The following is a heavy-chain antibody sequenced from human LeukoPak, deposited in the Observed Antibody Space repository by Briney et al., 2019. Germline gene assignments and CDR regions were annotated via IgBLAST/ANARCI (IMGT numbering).Heavy chain of an antibody. Sequence: ASVKVSCKASGGTFSSYATSWVRQAPGQGLEWMGGIIPIFGTANYAQKFQGRVTITADKSTSTAYMELSSLRSEDTAVYYCAVPLAPGCYYYGMDVWGKGTTVTVSS. CDR1: GGTFSSYA. D-gene: IGHD7-27*01. CDR3: AVPLAPGCYYYGMDV. CDR2: IIPIFGTA. J-gene: IGHJ6*04. V-gene: IGHV1-69*06.